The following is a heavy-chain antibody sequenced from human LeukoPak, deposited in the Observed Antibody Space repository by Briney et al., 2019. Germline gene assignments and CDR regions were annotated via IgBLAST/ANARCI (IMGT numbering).Heavy chain of an antibody. D-gene: IGHD3-9*01. CDR1: GFVFSKHG. CDR3: ARAAQPYFDWLSNFDY. CDR2: ISYDGSNK. Sequence: GGSLRLSCAGSGFVFSKHGMHWVRQAPGKGLEWVSVISYDGSNKDDADSVKGRFTISRDNSNNTLYLQMNSLRAEDTAVYYCARAAQPYFDWLSNFDYWGQGTLVTVSS. J-gene: IGHJ4*02. V-gene: IGHV3-30*03.